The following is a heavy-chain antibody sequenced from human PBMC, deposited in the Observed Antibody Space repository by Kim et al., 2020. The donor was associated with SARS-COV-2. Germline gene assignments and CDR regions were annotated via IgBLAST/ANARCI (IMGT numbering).Heavy chain of an antibody. CDR1: GFTFSNAR. V-gene: IGHV3-15*01. D-gene: IGHD2-2*03. CDR3: TTVSSFGYCSSTSCYFMDV. Sequence: GGSLRLSCAASGFTFSNARMSWVRQAPGKGLEWVGRIKSKTDGGTTDYAAPVKGRFTISRDDSKNTLYLQMNSLKTEDTAVYYCTTVSSFGYCSSTSCYFMDVWGQGTTVTVSS. J-gene: IGHJ6*02. CDR2: IKSKTDGGTT.